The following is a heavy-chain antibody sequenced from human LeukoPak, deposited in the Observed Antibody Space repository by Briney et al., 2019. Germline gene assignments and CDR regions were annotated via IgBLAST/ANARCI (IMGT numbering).Heavy chain of an antibody. J-gene: IGHJ4*02. D-gene: IGHD3-3*01. CDR2: IDNSGNT. V-gene: IGHV4-59*01. CDR3: ARGRITIFGVVIPHFDN. CDR1: GGSISSYY. Sequence: KTSETLSLTCTVSGGSISSYYWSWIRQPPGKGLEWIGYIDNSGNTNSNPSLKSRVTMSVDTSKNQFSLKLSSVIAADTAVYYCARGRITIFGVVIPHFDNWGQGTLVTVSS.